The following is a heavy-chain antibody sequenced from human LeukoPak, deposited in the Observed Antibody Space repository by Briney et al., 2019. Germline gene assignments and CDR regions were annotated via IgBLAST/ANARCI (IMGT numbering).Heavy chain of an antibody. V-gene: IGHV3-15*01. CDR1: GFTVSNAW. CDR3: TSNRIPSTEVTTWY. Sequence: GGPLRLSCAASGFTVSNAWMSWVRQAPGKGLEWLGRIQSKTDGGTTDYAAPVKGRFTISRDDSENTLYLQVSSLETEDTAVYYCTSNRIPSTEVTTWYWGQGTLVTVSS. D-gene: IGHD4-17*01. CDR2: IQSKTDGGTT. J-gene: IGHJ4*02.